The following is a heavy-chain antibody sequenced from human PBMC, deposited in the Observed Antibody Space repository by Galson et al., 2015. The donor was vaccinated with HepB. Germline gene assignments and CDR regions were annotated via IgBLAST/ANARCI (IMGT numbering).Heavy chain of an antibody. V-gene: IGHV3-48*03. CDR1: GFTFSNYG. CDR2: IGGSGTPI. J-gene: IGHJ4*02. D-gene: IGHD3-3*01. Sequence: SLRLSCAASGFTFSNYGMSWVRQAPRKRLEWVSFIGGSGTPIYYADSVRGRFTISRDNAKNSLYLQMNSLKAEDTATYYCAKGRVALWGQGALVTVSS. CDR3: AKGRVAL.